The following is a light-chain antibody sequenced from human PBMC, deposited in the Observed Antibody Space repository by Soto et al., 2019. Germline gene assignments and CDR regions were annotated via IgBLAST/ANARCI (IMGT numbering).Light chain of an antibody. CDR2: GAS. V-gene: IGKV3-20*01. CDR1: QSVSSNY. CDR3: QQYASSPRT. J-gene: IGKJ1*01. Sequence: EIELTQSPGTLSLSPGQRATLSCRASQSVSSNYLAWYQQKTGQAPSLLIYGASSRATGIPDRFSGSGSGTDFTLTVSRLEPEDFAVYYCQQYASSPRTFGQGTKVEIK.